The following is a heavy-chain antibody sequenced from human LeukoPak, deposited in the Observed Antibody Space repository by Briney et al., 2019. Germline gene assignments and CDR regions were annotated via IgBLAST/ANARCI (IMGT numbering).Heavy chain of an antibody. V-gene: IGHV3-23*01. CDR2: ISGSGSST. Sequence: GGSLRLSCAASGFTFSSYGMSWVRQAPGKGLEWVSAISGSGSSTYYADSVKGRFTISRDNSNNTLYLQMNSLRAEDTAVYYCARERITMVRGVQVGYMDVWGKGTTVTVSS. CDR3: ARERITMVRGVQVGYMDV. D-gene: IGHD3-10*01. J-gene: IGHJ6*03. CDR1: GFTFSSYG.